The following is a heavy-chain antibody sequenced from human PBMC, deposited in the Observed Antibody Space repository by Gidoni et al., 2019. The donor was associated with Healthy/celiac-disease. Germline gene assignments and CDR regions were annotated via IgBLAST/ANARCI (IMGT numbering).Heavy chain of an antibody. CDR3: ARGLAHYYYGMDV. CDR1: GFTFSSYS. V-gene: IGHV3-48*01. Sequence: EVQLVESGGGLVQPGGSLRLSCAASGFTFSSYSMNWVRQAPGKGLEWVSYISSSSSTIYYADSVKGRFTISRDNAKNSLYLQMNSLRAEDTAVYYCARGLAHYYYGMDVWGQGTTVTVSS. J-gene: IGHJ6*02. CDR2: ISSSSSTI.